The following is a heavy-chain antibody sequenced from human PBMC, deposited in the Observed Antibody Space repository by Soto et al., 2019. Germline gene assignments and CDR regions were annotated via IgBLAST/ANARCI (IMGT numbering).Heavy chain of an antibody. Sequence: QVQLVQSGAEVKKPGASVTVSCRSSGDTFNDYYIHWVRQAPGQGLEGMGWINPKGGVTKYAQKFQGWVTMTRDTSIRTVYMQLSRLRSDDTAVYYCARESGGATATLDYYYFYMDVWGTGTTVTVSS. D-gene: IGHD5-12*01. J-gene: IGHJ6*03. CDR2: INPKGGVT. CDR1: GDTFNDYY. CDR3: ARESGGATATLDYYYFYMDV. V-gene: IGHV1-2*04.